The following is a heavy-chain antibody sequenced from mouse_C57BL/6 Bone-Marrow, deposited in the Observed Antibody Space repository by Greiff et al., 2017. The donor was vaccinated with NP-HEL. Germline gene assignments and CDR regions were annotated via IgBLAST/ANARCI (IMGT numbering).Heavy chain of an antibody. Sequence: EVKLVESGGGLVKPGGSLKLSCAASGFTFSDYGMHWVRQAPEKGLVWVAYISSGSSTIYYADTVKGRFTISRDNAKNTLFLQMTSLRSEDTAMYYCARKYYGSRYAMDYWGQGTSVTVSS. D-gene: IGHD1-1*01. CDR3: ARKYYGSRYAMDY. CDR1: GFTFSDYG. V-gene: IGHV5-17*01. CDR2: ISSGSSTI. J-gene: IGHJ4*01.